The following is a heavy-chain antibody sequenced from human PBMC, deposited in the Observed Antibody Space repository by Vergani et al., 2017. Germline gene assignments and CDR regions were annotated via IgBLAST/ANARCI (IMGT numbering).Heavy chain of an antibody. J-gene: IGHJ4*02. CDR2: ISAYNGNT. D-gene: IGHD2-15*01. CDR3: ARVVVVVARGRDYFDY. CDR1: GYTFTSYG. V-gene: IGHV1-18*01. Sequence: QVQLVQSGAEVKKPGASVKVSCKASGYTFTSYGISWVRQAPGQGLEWMGWISAYNGNTNYAQKLQGRVTMTTYTSTSTAYMELRSLRPDDTAVYYGARVVVVVARGRDYFDYWGQGTLVTVSS.